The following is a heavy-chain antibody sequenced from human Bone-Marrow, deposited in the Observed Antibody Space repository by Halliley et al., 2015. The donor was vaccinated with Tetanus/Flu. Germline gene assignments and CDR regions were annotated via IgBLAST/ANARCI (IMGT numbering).Heavy chain of an antibody. CDR3: TRGSGWLADF. V-gene: IGHV4-59*01. Sequence: LRLSCTVSGGSIDSDYWSWLRQPPGKGLEWIGLIDYSGSTNYNPSLQSRVTISVDTSKNQFSLKLNSVTAADTAVYYCTRGSGWLADFWGQGPLVTLSS. CDR1: GGSIDSDY. D-gene: IGHD6-19*01. CDR2: IDYSGST. J-gene: IGHJ4*02.